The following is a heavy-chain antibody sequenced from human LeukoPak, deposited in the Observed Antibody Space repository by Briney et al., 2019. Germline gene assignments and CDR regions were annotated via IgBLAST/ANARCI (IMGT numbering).Heavy chain of an antibody. CDR3: ATDGRSSGWYGFDY. CDR2: ITSPVGRM. D-gene: IGHD6-19*01. CDR1: GFTFSTHS. Sequence: GGSLRLSCAASGFTFSTHSMNWVRQAPGKGLEWVSSITSPVGRMYYADSLKGRITISRDNARGTLYLQMNSLRAEDTAVYYCATDGRSSGWYGFDYWGQGILVTVSS. V-gene: IGHV3-21*01. J-gene: IGHJ4*02.